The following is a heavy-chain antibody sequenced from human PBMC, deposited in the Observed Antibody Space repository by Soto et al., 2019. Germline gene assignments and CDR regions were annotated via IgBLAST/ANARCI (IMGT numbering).Heavy chain of an antibody. Sequence: GASVKVSCKSSGGTFSSHSINWVRQAPGQGLEWMGGIIPIFGTANYAQKFQGRVTITADKSTSTAYMELSSLRSEDTAVYYCASPIAVAGTSFDYWGQGTLVTVSS. V-gene: IGHV1-69*06. CDR2: IIPIFGTA. J-gene: IGHJ4*02. D-gene: IGHD6-19*01. CDR1: GGTFSSHS. CDR3: ASPIAVAGTSFDY.